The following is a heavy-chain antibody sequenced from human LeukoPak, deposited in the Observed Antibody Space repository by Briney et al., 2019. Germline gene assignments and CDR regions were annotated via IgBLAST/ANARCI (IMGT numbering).Heavy chain of an antibody. J-gene: IGHJ4*02. Sequence: SETLSPTCTVSGGSISSYYWSWIRQPPGKGLEWIGYIYYSGSTNYNPSLKSRVTISVDTSKNQFSLKLSSVTAADTAVYYCARAGDGYNYGGDFDYWGQGTLVTVSS. CDR1: GGSISSYY. V-gene: IGHV4-59*01. D-gene: IGHD5-24*01. CDR2: IYYSGST. CDR3: ARAGDGYNYGGDFDY.